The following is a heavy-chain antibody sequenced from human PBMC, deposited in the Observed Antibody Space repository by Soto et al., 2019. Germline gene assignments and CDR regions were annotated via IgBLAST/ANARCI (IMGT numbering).Heavy chain of an antibody. J-gene: IGHJ5*02. V-gene: IGHV1-58*01. CDR1: GFTFTSSA. CDR3: ARDRGTVTQNWFDP. CDR2: IVVGSGNT. D-gene: IGHD4-4*01. Sequence: GASVKVSCKASGFTFTSSAVQWVRQARGQRLEWIGWIVVGSGNTNYAQKFQGRVTMTRDTSTSTAYMELSSLRSEDTAVYYCARDRGTVTQNWFDPWGQGTLVTVSS.